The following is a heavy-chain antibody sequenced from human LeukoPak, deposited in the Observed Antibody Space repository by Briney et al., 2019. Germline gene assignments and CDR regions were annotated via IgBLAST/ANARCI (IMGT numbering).Heavy chain of an antibody. CDR1: GFTFSNYW. Sequence: GGSLRLSCAASGFTFSNYWVHWVRQAPGKGLVWVSRINRDGSTTNYADSVKGRFTVSRDNAKNTLNLQMNSLRAEDTAVYYCAKARITMIVAVLDYWGLGTLVTVSS. V-gene: IGHV3-74*01. CDR3: AKARITMIVAVLDY. D-gene: IGHD3-22*01. J-gene: IGHJ4*02. CDR2: INRDGSTT.